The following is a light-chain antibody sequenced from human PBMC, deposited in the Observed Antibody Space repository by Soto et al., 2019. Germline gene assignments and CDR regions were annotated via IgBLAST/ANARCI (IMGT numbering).Light chain of an antibody. J-gene: IGKJ4*01. Sequence: EIGMTKSPATLSVSPGERATLSCMASQSVSSTLAWYQQKPGQAPRLLISGASTRATGIPARFSGSGSGTEFTLTISSLQSEDFAVYYCQQYNNWPPTFGGGTKVDI. CDR1: QSVSST. V-gene: IGKV3-15*01. CDR2: GAS. CDR3: QQYNNWPPT.